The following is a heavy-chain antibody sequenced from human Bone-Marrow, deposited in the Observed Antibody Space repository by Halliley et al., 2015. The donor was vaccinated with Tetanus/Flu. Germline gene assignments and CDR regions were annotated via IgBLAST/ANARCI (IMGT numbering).Heavy chain of an antibody. V-gene: IGHV3-66*01. Sequence: VSFISSGGTTYYADSVKGRFTISRDDSKNTLFLQMSSLRGEDTAAYYCARDPRTITSGWGMDVWGQGTTVTVSS. CDR2: ISSGGTT. CDR3: ARDPRTITSGWGMDV. D-gene: IGHD1-20*01. J-gene: IGHJ6*02.